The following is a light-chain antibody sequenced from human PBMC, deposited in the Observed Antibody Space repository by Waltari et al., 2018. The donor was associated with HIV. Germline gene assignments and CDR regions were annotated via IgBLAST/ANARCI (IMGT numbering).Light chain of an antibody. J-gene: IGLJ3*02. V-gene: IGLV1-44*01. CDR3: AAWDDSLNAWV. Sequence: QSVLTQPPSASGTPGQRVTISCSGSSSNTGTKTANWYQQLPGPAPKFLMYGNHVRPSGVPDRFSCSKSGTSASLAISGLRSEDEADYYCAAWDDSLNAWVFGGGTKVTVL. CDR1: SSNTGTKT. CDR2: GNH.